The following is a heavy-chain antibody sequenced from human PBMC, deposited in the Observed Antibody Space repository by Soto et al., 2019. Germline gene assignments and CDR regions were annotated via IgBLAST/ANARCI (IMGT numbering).Heavy chain of an antibody. CDR1: GYTFTSYG. V-gene: IGHV1-18*01. CDR3: ARDNFRWIGEFSYFDY. Sequence: QVQLMQSGPEVKKPGASVKVSCKASGYTFTSYGIIRVRQAPGQGLEWMGWISAYNGDTNYTQKLQGRVSMTTDTSTSTAYMELRSLRSNDTAVYYGARDNFRWIGEFSYFDYWGQGPLVSVSS. J-gene: IGHJ4*02. CDR2: ISAYNGDT. D-gene: IGHD3-10*01.